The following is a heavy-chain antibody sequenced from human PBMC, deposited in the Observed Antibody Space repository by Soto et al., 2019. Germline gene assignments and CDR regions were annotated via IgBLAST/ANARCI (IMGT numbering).Heavy chain of an antibody. D-gene: IGHD6-13*01. CDR1: GFTFSSYA. V-gene: IGHV3-30-3*01. CDR3: ARAEGSSSWSPWFDP. CDR2: ISYDGSNK. J-gene: IGHJ5*02. Sequence: QVQLVESGGGVVQPGRSLRLSCAASGFTFSSYAMHWVRQAPGKGLEWVAVISYDGSNKYYADSVKGRFTISRDNSKNTLYLQMNRLRAEDTAVYYCARAEGSSSWSPWFDPWGQGTLVTVSS.